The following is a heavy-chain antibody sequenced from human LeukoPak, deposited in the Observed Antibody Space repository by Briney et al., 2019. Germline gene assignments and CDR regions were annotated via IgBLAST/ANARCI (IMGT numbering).Heavy chain of an antibody. CDR3: ARDCSGVGCQSTS. CDR1: GYTFTSYA. J-gene: IGHJ5*02. CDR2: INAGNGNT. V-gene: IGHV1-3*01. Sequence: PGASVKVFCKASGYTFTSYAMHWVRQAPGQRLEWMGWINAGNGNTKYSQKFQGRVTITRDTSASTAYMELSSLRSEDTAVYYCARDCSGVGCQSTSWGQGILVTVSS. D-gene: IGHD2-15*01.